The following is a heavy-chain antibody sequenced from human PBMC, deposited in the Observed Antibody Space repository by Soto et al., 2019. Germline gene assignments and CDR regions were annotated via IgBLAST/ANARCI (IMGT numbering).Heavy chain of an antibody. CDR2: TGSGTGPG. D-gene: IGHD2-15*01. V-gene: IGHV1-69*06. CDR1: GGSLSTNP. Sequence: GASVKVSCKASGGSLSTNPISWVRQAPGQGLEWMGGTGSGTGPGNHAQKFQGRLTVTADKSTSTVYMELTNLSSEDTAVYYCARRDSGGFYRFFDSWGRGTLVNVS. CDR3: ARRDSGGFYRFFDS. J-gene: IGHJ4*02.